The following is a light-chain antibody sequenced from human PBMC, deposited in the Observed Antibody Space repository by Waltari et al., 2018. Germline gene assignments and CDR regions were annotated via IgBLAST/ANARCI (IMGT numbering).Light chain of an antibody. Sequence: SYVLTQPPSVSVAPGQTARITCGGNNIGSKSVHRYQQKPAQAPVLVVYAASDLPSGIPERFAGSNSGNTATLTISRVEAGDEADYYCQVWDSSSDHYVFGTGTKVTVL. CDR1: NIGSKS. CDR3: QVWDSSSDHYV. V-gene: IGLV3-21*02. J-gene: IGLJ1*01. CDR2: AAS.